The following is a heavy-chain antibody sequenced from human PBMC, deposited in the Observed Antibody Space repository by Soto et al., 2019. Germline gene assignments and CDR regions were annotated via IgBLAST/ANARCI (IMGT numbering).Heavy chain of an antibody. CDR3: AREDVEMATNPYYYYGMDV. J-gene: IGHJ6*02. Sequence: SVKVSCKASGGTFSSYAISWVRQAPGQGLEWMGGIIPIFGTANYAQKFQGRVTITADESTSTAYMELSSLRSEDTAVYYCAREDVEMATNPYYYYGMDVWGQGTTVTVSS. CDR1: GGTFSSYA. CDR2: IIPIFGTA. D-gene: IGHD5-12*01. V-gene: IGHV1-69*13.